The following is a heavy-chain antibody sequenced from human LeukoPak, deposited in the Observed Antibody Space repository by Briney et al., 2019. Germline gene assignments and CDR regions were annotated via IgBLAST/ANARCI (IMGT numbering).Heavy chain of an antibody. CDR2: INPNSGGT. V-gene: IGHV1-2*02. Sequence: ASVKVSCKASGYTFTGYYMHWVRQAPGQGLEWMGWINPNSGGTNYAQKFQGRVTMTRDTSISTAYMELSRLRSDDTAVYYCARGDYYDSSGYYILWGQGTLVTVSS. D-gene: IGHD3-22*01. CDR1: GYTFTGYY. CDR3: ARGDYYDSSGYYIL. J-gene: IGHJ4*02.